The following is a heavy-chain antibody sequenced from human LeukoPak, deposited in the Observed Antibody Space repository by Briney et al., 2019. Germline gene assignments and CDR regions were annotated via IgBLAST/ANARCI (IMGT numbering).Heavy chain of an antibody. CDR2: IYWDDDE. V-gene: IGHV2-5*02. CDR3: AHSCGGGNSAYFDY. Sequence: RKPGPTLVNPTQTHTLTCTFSRFSHSTSGVGVGWIRQPPGKALEWLAVIYWDDDERYSPSLKSRLTITKDTSKNQVVLTMTNMDRVDTATYYCAHSCGGGNSAYFDYWGQGTLVTVSS. D-gene: IGHD4-23*01. J-gene: IGHJ4*02. CDR1: RFSHSTSGVG.